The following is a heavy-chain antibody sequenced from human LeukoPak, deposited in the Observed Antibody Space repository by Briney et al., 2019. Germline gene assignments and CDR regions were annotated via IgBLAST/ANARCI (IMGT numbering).Heavy chain of an antibody. J-gene: IGHJ3*02. D-gene: IGHD2-2*01. V-gene: IGHV3-9*01. CDR2: ISWNSGSI. Sequence: GGSLRLSCAASGFTFDDYAMHWVRQAPGKGLEWVSGISWNSGSIGYADSVKGRFTISRDNAKNSLYLQMNSLRAEDTALYYCAKVAGYCSSTSCSDAFDIWGQGTMVTVSS. CDR3: AKVAGYCSSTSCSDAFDI. CDR1: GFTFDDYA.